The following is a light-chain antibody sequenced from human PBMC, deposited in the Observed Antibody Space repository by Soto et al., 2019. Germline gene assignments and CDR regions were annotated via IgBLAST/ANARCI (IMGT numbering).Light chain of an antibody. CDR3: QQSYSTPYT. Sequence: EIVLTQSPATLSLSPGERATLSCRASQSVSSNLAWYRQKPGQAPRLLIYDSSNRAAGIPARFSGSGSGTDFTLTISSLQPEDFATYYCQQSYSTPYTFGQGTKVDI. J-gene: IGKJ2*01. V-gene: IGKV3-11*01. CDR1: QSVSSN. CDR2: DSS.